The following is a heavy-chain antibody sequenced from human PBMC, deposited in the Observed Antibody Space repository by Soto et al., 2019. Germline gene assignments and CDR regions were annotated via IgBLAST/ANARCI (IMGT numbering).Heavy chain of an antibody. Sequence: GESLKISCAASGFTFSSYWMHWVRQAPGKVLVWVSRINRDGSSTNYADSVKGRVTISRDTAKNTLYLQMNSLRAEDTAVYYCAREIATTGEYYFDYWGQGTLVTVSS. D-gene: IGHD6-13*01. V-gene: IGHV3-74*01. CDR3: AREIATTGEYYFDY. J-gene: IGHJ4*02. CDR2: INRDGSST. CDR1: GFTFSSYW.